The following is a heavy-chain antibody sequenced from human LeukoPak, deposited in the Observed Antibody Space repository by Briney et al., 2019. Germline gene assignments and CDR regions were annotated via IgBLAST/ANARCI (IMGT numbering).Heavy chain of an antibody. V-gene: IGHV3-23*01. CDR1: GFTFSSYA. CDR2: ISGSGGGT. D-gene: IGHD3/OR15-3a*01. CDR3: ARGRIGPDY. Sequence: GGSLRLSCAASGFTFSSYAMSWVPQAPGKGLEWVSGISGSGGGTYYADSVKGRFTISRGNSENTLYLQMNSLGADDTAVYYCARGRIGPDYWGQGTLVTVSS. J-gene: IGHJ4*02.